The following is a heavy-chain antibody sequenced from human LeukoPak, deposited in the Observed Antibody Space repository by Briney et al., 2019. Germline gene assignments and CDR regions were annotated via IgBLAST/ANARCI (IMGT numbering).Heavy chain of an antibody. CDR3: ARHGYGSGSYYTRLYYYYMDV. J-gene: IGHJ6*03. CDR2: INHSGST. Sequence: GSLRLSCAASGFTFSSYSMNWVRQAPGKGLEWIGEINHSGSTNYNPSLKSRVTISVDTSKNQFSLKLSSVTAADLAVYYCARHGYGSGSYYTRLYYYYMDVWGKGTTVTISS. D-gene: IGHD3-10*01. CDR1: GFTFSSYS. V-gene: IGHV4-34*01.